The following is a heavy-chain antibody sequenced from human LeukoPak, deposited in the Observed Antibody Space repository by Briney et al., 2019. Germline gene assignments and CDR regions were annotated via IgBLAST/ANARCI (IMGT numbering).Heavy chain of an antibody. V-gene: IGHV3-30*18. Sequence: GMSLRLSCAASGVTLSPYGMHWVRQAPGKGLEWVSVISYEGGTQHYADSVKGRFIISRDNPRNTLYLQMNILRAEDTAVYYCAKEGTPQVSTWYDLWGQGTQVIVSS. D-gene: IGHD3-10*01. CDR1: GVTLSPYG. J-gene: IGHJ5*02. CDR3: AKEGTPQVSTWYDL. CDR2: ISYEGGTQ.